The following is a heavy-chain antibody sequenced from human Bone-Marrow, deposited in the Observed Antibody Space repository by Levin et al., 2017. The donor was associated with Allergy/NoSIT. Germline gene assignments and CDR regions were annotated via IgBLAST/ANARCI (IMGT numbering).Heavy chain of an antibody. CDR1: GFTFSSYE. CDR3: ARVVYSYASFDY. D-gene: IGHD5-18*01. J-gene: IGHJ4*02. Sequence: GGSLRLSCAASGFTFSSYEMNWVRQAPGKGLEWVSYISSSGSTIYYADSVKGRFTISRDNAKNSLYLQMNSLRAEDTAVYHCARVVYSYASFDYWGQGTLVTVSS. CDR2: ISSSGSTI. V-gene: IGHV3-48*03.